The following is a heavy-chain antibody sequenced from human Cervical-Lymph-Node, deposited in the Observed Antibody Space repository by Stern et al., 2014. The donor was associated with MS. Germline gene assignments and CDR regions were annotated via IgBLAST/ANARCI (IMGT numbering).Heavy chain of an antibody. Sequence: QVQLLQPGSEVRKPGASVTVSCTTSGYTFTTYGLSWVRQVPGQGPEWMGWISTFSGKTDYARSLQDRVTMTTNTSTSTVYLEVRSLTSEDTAVYYCARVFGDFDYWGQGTLVTVSS. CDR2: ISTFSGKT. CDR3: ARVFGDFDY. D-gene: IGHD3-10*02. CDR1: GYTFTTYG. J-gene: IGHJ4*02. V-gene: IGHV1-18*01.